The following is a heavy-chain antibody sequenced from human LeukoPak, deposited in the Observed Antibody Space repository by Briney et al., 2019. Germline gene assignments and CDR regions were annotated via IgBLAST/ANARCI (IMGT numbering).Heavy chain of an antibody. V-gene: IGHV3-23*01. CDR1: GFTFSSYA. CDR3: AKDQRRAAAGRQYFYYGMDV. J-gene: IGHJ6*02. Sequence: GASLRLSCAASGFTFSSYAMSWVRQAPGNGLEWVSAISGSGGSTYYADSVKGRFTISRDNSKNTLYLQMNSLRAEDTAVYYCAKDQRRAAAGRQYFYYGMDVWGQGTTVTVSS. CDR2: ISGSGGST. D-gene: IGHD6-13*01.